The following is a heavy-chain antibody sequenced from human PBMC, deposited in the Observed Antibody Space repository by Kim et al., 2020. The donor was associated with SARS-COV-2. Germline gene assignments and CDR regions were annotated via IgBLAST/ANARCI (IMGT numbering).Heavy chain of an antibody. D-gene: IGHD3-10*01. V-gene: IGHV1-8*01. CDR3: ARFTPMVRGVIIWYYYYGMDV. J-gene: IGHJ6*02. Sequence: ASVKVSCKASGYTFTSYDINWVRQATGQGLEWMGWMNPNSGNTGYAQKFQGRVTMTRNTSISTAYMELSSLRSEDTAVYYCARFTPMVRGVIIWYYYYGMDVWGQGTTVTVSS. CDR2: MNPNSGNT. CDR1: GYTFTSYD.